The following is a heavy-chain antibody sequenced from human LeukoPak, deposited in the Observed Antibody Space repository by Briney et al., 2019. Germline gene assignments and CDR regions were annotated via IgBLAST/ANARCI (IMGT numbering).Heavy chain of an antibody. CDR2: INPNSGGT. J-gene: IGHJ4*02. D-gene: IGHD5-18*01. CDR3: ARDTAMVYYFDY. Sequence: GASVKVSCKASGYRFTSYYMHWVRQAPGQGLEWMGRINPNSGGTNYAQKFQARVTITRDTSISTAYMELSRLRSDDTAVYYCARDTAMVYYFDYWGQGTLVTVSS. CDR1: GYRFTSYY. V-gene: IGHV1-2*06.